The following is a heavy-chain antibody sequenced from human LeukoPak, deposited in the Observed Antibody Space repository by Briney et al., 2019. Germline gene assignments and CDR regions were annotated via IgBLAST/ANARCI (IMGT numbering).Heavy chain of an antibody. CDR3: ARVGNIAARRDYYYYMGV. D-gene: IGHD6-6*01. V-gene: IGHV4-31*03. CDR1: GGSISSGGYY. J-gene: IGHJ6*03. Sequence: SQTLSLTCTVSGGSISSGGYYWSWIRQHPGKGLEWIGYIYYSGSTYYNPSLKSRVTISVDTSKNQFSLKLSSVTAADTAVYYCARVGNIAARRDYYYYMGVWGKGTTVTVSS. CDR2: IYYSGST.